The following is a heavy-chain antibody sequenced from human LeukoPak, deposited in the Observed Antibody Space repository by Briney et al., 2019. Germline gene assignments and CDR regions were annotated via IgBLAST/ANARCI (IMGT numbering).Heavy chain of an antibody. CDR3: ARDHYCSGGSCYTDY. CDR1: GFTFSSYS. D-gene: IGHD2-15*01. Sequence: GGSLRLSCAASGFTFSSYSMNWVRQAPGKGLEWVSSISSSSSYIYYADSVKGRFTISRDNSKNTLYLQMNSLRAEDTAVYYCARDHYCSGGSCYTDYWGQGTLVTVSS. V-gene: IGHV3-21*04. J-gene: IGHJ4*02. CDR2: ISSSSSYI.